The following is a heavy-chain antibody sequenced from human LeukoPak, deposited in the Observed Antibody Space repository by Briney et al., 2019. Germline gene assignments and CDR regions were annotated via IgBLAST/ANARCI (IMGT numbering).Heavy chain of an antibody. CDR2: ISGSGGST. J-gene: IGHJ4*02. V-gene: IGHV3-23*01. CDR3: AKDEEVDYYDSSGNDY. Sequence: PGGSLRLSCAASGFTFSSYAMSWVRQAPGKGLEWVSAISGSGGSTYYADSVKGRFTISRDNSKNTLYLQMNSLRAEDTAVYYCAKDEEVDYYDSSGNDYWGQGTLVTVSS. D-gene: IGHD3-22*01. CDR1: GFTFSSYA.